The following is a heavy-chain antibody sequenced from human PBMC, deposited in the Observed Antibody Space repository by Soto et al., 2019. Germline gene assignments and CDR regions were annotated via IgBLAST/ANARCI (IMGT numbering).Heavy chain of an antibody. V-gene: IGHV4-59*12. CDR1: GGSISRYY. CDR3: ARARQYYDCELDP. J-gene: IGHJ5*02. CDR2: IYYSGST. Sequence: SQTLSLTCTVSGGSISRYYWSWIRQPPGKRLEWIGYIYYSGSTNYNPSLKSRLSISLDTSENQFSLKLTSVTAADTAIYYCARARQYYDCELDPWGQGTLVTVS. D-gene: IGHD3-16*01.